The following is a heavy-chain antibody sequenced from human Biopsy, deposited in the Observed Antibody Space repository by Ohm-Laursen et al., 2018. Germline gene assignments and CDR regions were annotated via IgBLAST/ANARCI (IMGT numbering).Heavy chain of an antibody. CDR2: ISPYNDKT. Sequence: SVKVSCKASGYSFTSYDISWVRQAPGQGLEWMGWISPYNDKTSYPPKLQDRVTMTADTSTNTAHMELRSLRSDDTAVYYCARVFCTSTTCYGLLDNWGQGTVVTVSS. J-gene: IGHJ4*02. V-gene: IGHV1-18*01. D-gene: IGHD2/OR15-2a*01. CDR3: ARVFCTSTTCYGLLDN. CDR1: GYSFTSYD.